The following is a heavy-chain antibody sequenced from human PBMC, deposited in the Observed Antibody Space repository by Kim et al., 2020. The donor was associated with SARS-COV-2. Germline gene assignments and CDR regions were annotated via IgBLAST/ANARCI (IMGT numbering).Heavy chain of an antibody. Sequence: ASVKVSCKASGYTFTGYYMHWVRQAPGQGLEWMGRINPNSGGTNYAQKFQGRVTMTRDTSISTAYMELSRLRSDDTAVYYCARVGARGYSYGPRYYYFDYWGQGTLVTVSS. V-gene: IGHV1-2*06. CDR2: INPNSGGT. CDR1: GYTFTGYY. CDR3: ARVGARGYSYGPRYYYFDY. J-gene: IGHJ4*02. D-gene: IGHD5-18*01.